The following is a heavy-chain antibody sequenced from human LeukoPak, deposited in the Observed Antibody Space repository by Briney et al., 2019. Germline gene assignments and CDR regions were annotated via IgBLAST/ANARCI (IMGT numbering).Heavy chain of an antibody. CDR2: IDPSDSYT. CDR1: GYSFTSYW. Sequence: PGESLRISCKGSGYSFTSYWISWVRQMPGKGLEWMGRIDPSDSYTNYSPSFQGHVTISADKSISTAYLQWSSLEASDTAMYYCARHVVDDYSGYWFDPWGQGTLVTVSS. J-gene: IGHJ5*02. V-gene: IGHV5-10-1*01. CDR3: ARHVVDDYSGYWFDP. D-gene: IGHD5-12*01.